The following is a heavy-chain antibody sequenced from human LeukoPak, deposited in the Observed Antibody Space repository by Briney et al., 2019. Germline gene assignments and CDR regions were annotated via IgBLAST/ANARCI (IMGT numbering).Heavy chain of an antibody. Sequence: PGGSLRLSCAASGFTFSSYAMSWVRQAPGKGLEWVSAISGSGGSTYYADSVKGRFTISRDNSKNTLYLQMNSLRAEDTAVYYCAKTDYDFWSGSYYGMDVWGQGTTVTVSS. CDR1: GFTFSSYA. D-gene: IGHD3-3*01. CDR3: AKTDYDFWSGSYYGMDV. J-gene: IGHJ6*02. V-gene: IGHV3-23*01. CDR2: ISGSGGST.